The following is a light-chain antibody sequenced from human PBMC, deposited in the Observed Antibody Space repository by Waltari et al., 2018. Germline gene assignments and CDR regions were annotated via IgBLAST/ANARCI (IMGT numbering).Light chain of an antibody. CDR3: QHYVRLPAT. Sequence: EIVLTQSPGTLSLSPGERATLSCRASQNVGGSFAWYQRKPGQAPRLLIYGASSRATGIPDRFSGSGSGTDFSLTISRLEPDDFAVYYCQHYVRLPATFGQGTKVEIK. J-gene: IGKJ1*01. CDR1: QNVGGS. V-gene: IGKV3-20*01. CDR2: GAS.